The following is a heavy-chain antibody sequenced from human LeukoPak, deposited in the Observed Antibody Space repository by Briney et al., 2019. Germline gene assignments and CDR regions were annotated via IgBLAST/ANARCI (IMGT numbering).Heavy chain of an antibody. CDR2: IWYDGSNK. D-gene: IGHD5-18*01. V-gene: IGHV3-33*08. CDR3: ARESENTAMGWFDP. J-gene: IGHJ5*02. Sequence: PGRSLRLSCAASGFTFSSYAMHWVRQAPGKGLEWVAVIWYDGSNKYYADSVKGRFTISRDNSKNTLYLQMNSLRAEDTAVYYCARESENTAMGWFDPWGQGTLVTVSS. CDR1: GFTFSSYA.